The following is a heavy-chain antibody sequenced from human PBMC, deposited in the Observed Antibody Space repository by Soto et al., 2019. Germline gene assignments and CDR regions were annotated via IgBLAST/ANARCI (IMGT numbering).Heavy chain of an antibody. CDR2: IYTSGST. CDR1: GGSISSYY. D-gene: IGHD6-13*01. CDR3: ASESKIEQQLGN. J-gene: IGHJ4*02. Sequence: SETLSLTCTVSGGSISSYYWSWIRQPAGKGLEWIGRIYTSGSTNYNPSLKSRVTMSVDTSKNQFSLKLSSVTAADTAVYYCASESKIEQQLGNWCEGTLVTVSS. V-gene: IGHV4-4*07.